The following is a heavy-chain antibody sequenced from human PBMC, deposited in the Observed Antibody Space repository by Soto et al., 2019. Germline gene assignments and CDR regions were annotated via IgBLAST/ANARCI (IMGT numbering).Heavy chain of an antibody. CDR3: AKLYYDFWSGYNSGFDY. J-gene: IGHJ4*02. D-gene: IGHD3-3*01. Sequence: QVQLVESGGGVVQPGRSLRLSCAASGFTFSSYGMHWVRQAPGKGLEWVAVISYDGSNKYYADSVKGRFTISRDNSKNTLYLQMISLRAEDTAVYYCAKLYYDFWSGYNSGFDYWGQGTLVTVSS. CDR1: GFTFSSYG. CDR2: ISYDGSNK. V-gene: IGHV3-30*18.